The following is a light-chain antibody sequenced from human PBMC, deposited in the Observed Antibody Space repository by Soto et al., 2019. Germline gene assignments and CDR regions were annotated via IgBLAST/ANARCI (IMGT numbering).Light chain of an antibody. CDR3: QQQGT. V-gene: IGKV3-20*01. CDR2: AAS. CDR1: EFLSSSY. J-gene: IGKJ2*01. Sequence: EIVLTQSPGTLSLSPGERATLSCRASEFLSSSYLVWYQQKPGQAPRLLIYAASRRATGIPDRFSGSGSATEDTRTINTGEPEEFAVYYCQQQGTFGQGTKLEIK.